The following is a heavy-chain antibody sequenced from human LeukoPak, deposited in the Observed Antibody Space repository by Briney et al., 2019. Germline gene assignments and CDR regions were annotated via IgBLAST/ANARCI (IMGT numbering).Heavy chain of an antibody. CDR1: GFTFSSYA. CDR2: ISGSGGST. D-gene: IGHD3-10*01. Sequence: GGSLRLSCAASGFTFSSYAMSWVRQAPGKGLEWVSAISGSGGSTYYADSVKGRFTISRDNSKNTLYLQMNSLRAEDAAVYYCAKAFGGEPRAYFDYWGQGTLVTVSS. CDR3: AKAFGGEPRAYFDY. J-gene: IGHJ4*02. V-gene: IGHV3-23*01.